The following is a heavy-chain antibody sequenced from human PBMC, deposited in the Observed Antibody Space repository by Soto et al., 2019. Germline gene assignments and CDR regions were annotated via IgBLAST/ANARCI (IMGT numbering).Heavy chain of an antibody. D-gene: IGHD3-10*01. V-gene: IGHV3-74*01. CDR2: MNEDGGTT. J-gene: IGHJ6*02. CDR1: VFTFSSYW. Sequence: WWSLRLSCSASVFTFSSYWMHWFRQAPGKGLVWVSRMNEDGGTTDYADSVKGRFTISRDNAKNTLYLQMNSLRVEDTAVYYCASDLSGRADVWGQGTTVTVSS. CDR3: ASDLSGRADV.